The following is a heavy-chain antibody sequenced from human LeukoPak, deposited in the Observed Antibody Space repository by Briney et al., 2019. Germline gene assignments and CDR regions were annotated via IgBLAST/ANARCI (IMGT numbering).Heavy chain of an antibody. CDR2: IKQDGSEK. CDR1: GITFSCYW. V-gene: IGHV3-7*01. D-gene: IGHD2-2*01. Sequence: GGSLRLPWAAPGITFSCYWMSLVRPAPGEGLEWVANIKQDGSEKYYVDSVKGRFTISRDNAKNSLYLQMNSLRAEDTAVYYCARDGRGSTDYGGQGTLVTVSS. CDR3: ARDGRGSTDY. J-gene: IGHJ4*02.